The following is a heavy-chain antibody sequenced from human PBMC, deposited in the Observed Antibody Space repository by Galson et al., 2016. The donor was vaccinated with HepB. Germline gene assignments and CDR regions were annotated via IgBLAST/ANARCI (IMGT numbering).Heavy chain of an antibody. D-gene: IGHD6-19*01. CDR1: GDSVSSNSAA. V-gene: IGHV6-1*01. CDR2: TYHRSKWYN. CDR3: ARDTVRSGWYLFYFDY. Sequence: CAISGDSVSSNSAAWNWIRQSQSRGLEWLGRTYHRSKWYNEYAVSVKSRITIKSDTSKNQFSLQLNSVTPDDTAVYYCARDTVRSGWYLFYFDYWGQGTLVTVSS. J-gene: IGHJ4*02.